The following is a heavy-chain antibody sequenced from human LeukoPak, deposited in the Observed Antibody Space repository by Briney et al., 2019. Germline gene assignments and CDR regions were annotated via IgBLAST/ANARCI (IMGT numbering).Heavy chain of an antibody. Sequence: GGSLRLSCTASGFTFGDYAMSWVRQAPGKGLEWVGFIRSKAYGGTTEYAASVKGRFTISRGDSKSIAYLQMNSLKTEDTAVYYCTSNGPTVTTYYFDYWGQGTLVTVSS. D-gene: IGHD4-17*01. J-gene: IGHJ4*02. CDR3: TSNGPTVTTYYFDY. CDR1: GFTFGDYA. CDR2: IRSKAYGGTT. V-gene: IGHV3-49*04.